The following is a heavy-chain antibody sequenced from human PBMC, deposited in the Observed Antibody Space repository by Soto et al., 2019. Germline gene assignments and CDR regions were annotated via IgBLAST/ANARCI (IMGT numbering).Heavy chain of an antibody. J-gene: IGHJ3*02. CDR2: ISYDGSNK. V-gene: IGHV3-33*05. D-gene: IGHD2-8*02. CDR3: ARDSGPRGYDAFDI. CDR1: GFTFSNYG. Sequence: PGGSLRLSCAASGFTFSNYGMHWVRQAPGKGLEWVAVISYDGSNKYYADSVKGRFTISRDNSKNTLYLQMNSLRAEDTAVYYCARDSGPRGYDAFDIWGQGTMVTVSS.